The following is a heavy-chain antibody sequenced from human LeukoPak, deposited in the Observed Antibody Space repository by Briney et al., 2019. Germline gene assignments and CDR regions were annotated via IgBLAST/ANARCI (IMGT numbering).Heavy chain of an antibody. CDR3: ARRPHTGYSGDWGPHDYYYGMNV. J-gene: IGHJ6*02. V-gene: IGHV4-59*08. CDR2: IYYTGCT. D-gene: IGHD6-19*01. Sequence: SETLSLTCTVSGGSISTYYWSWIRQPPGKGLEWIGYIYYTGCTNYNPSLKSRVTISVDTSKNQFSLKLSPVTAADTAVYYCARRPHTGYSGDWGPHDYYYGMNVWGQGTTVTVSS. CDR1: GGSISTYY.